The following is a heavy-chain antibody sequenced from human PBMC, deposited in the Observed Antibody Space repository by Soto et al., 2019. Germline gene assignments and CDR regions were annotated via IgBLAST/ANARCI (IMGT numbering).Heavy chain of an antibody. CDR2: ISVTGSGT. D-gene: IGHD4-17*01. V-gene: IGHV3-23*01. CDR1: GFTFSSYD. Sequence: GGSLRLSCAASGFTFSSYDMSWVRQAPGKGLEYVSSISVTGSGTYYADSVKGRFTISRDNSKNTLYLQMNSLRVEDTAVYYCARTTTTKSRDYWGQGTMVTVSS. CDR3: ARTTTTKSRDY. J-gene: IGHJ4*02.